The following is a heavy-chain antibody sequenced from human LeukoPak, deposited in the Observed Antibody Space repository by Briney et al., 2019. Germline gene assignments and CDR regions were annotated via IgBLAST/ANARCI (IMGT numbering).Heavy chain of an antibody. Sequence: SETLSLTRTVSGGSISSYYWSWIRQPAGKGLEWIGRIYTSGSTNYNPSLKSRVTMSVDTSKNQFSLKLSSVTAADTAVYYCARDRIAVAENWFDPWGQGTLATVSS. D-gene: IGHD6-19*01. J-gene: IGHJ5*02. CDR1: GGSISSYY. CDR3: ARDRIAVAENWFDP. V-gene: IGHV4-4*07. CDR2: IYTSGST.